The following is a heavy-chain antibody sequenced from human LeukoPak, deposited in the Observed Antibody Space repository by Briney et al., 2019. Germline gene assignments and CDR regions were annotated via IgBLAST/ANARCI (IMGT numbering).Heavy chain of an antibody. Sequence: PGGSLRLSCAASGFTFSSYWMSWVRQAPGKGLEWVAVIWYDGSNKYYADSVKGRFTISRDNSKNTLYLQMNSLRAEDTAVYYCARARNYCSSTSCHNWFDPWGQGTLVTVSS. CDR1: GFTFSSYW. D-gene: IGHD2-2*01. CDR3: ARARNYCSSTSCHNWFDP. V-gene: IGHV3-33*08. J-gene: IGHJ5*02. CDR2: IWYDGSNK.